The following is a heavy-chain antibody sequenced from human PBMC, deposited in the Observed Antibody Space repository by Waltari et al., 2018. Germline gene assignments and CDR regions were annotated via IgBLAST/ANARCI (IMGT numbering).Heavy chain of an antibody. CDR3: ARVSGYYDSSGSALKYFQH. CDR1: GYTFTGYY. Sequence: QVQLVQSGAEVKKPGASVKVSCKASGYTFTGYYMHWVRQATGHGLEWMGWINPNSGGTNYAQKFQGRVTMTRDTSISTAYMELSRLRSDDTAVYYCARVSGYYDSSGSALKYFQHWGQGTLVTVSS. CDR2: INPNSGGT. J-gene: IGHJ1*01. D-gene: IGHD3-22*01. V-gene: IGHV1-2*02.